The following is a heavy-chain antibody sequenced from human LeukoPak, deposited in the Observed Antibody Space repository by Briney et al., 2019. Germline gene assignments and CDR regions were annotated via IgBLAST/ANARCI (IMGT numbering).Heavy chain of an antibody. CDR1: GYTFTDYY. CDR3: ATVGGSYSDY. CDR2: VGPEDGET. V-gene: IGHV1-69-2*01. D-gene: IGHD1-26*01. J-gene: IGHJ4*02. Sequence: ASVRISCKVSGYTFTDYYMRWVQQAPGKGLEWMGLVGPEDGETIYAEKFQGRVTITADTSTDTAYMELSSLRSEDTAVYYCATVGGSYSDYWGQGTLVTVSS.